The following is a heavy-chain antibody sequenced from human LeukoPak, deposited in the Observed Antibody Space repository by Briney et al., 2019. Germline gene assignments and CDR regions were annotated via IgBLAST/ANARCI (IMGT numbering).Heavy chain of an antibody. V-gene: IGHV3-48*04. CDR1: GFTFSSYS. D-gene: IGHD1-26*01. Sequence: GGSLRLSCAASGFTFSSYSMNWVRQAPGKGLEWVSYISSSSSTIYYADSVKGRFTISRDNAKNSLYLQMNSLRAEDTAVYYCARGISRSYPGSIDYWGQGTLVTVSS. CDR3: ARGISRSYPGSIDY. J-gene: IGHJ4*02. CDR2: ISSSSSTI.